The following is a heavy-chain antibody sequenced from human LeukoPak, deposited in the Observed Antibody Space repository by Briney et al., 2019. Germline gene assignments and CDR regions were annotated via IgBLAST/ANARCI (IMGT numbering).Heavy chain of an antibody. D-gene: IGHD1-1*01. Sequence: SETLSLTCAVYGGSFSGYYWSWIRQPPGKGLEWIGEINHSGSTNYNPSHKSRVTISVDTSKNQFSLKLSSVTAADTAVYYCARGRITKYNWFDPWGQGTLVTVSS. CDR2: INHSGST. CDR1: GGSFSGYY. CDR3: ARGRITKYNWFDP. J-gene: IGHJ5*02. V-gene: IGHV4-34*01.